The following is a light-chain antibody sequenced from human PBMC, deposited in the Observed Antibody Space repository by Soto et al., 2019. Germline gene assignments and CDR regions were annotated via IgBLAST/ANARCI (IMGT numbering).Light chain of an antibody. J-gene: IGLJ1*01. CDR2: DVS. V-gene: IGLV2-14*01. CDR3: NSFTSSSTGV. Sequence: QSALTQPASVSGSPGQSITISCTGTSSDVGGYNYLSWYQQHPGKAPKLMIYDVSNRPSGVSNRFSGSKSGNTASLIISGLQAEDEADYYCNSFTSSSTGVFGTGTKLTVL. CDR1: SSDVGGYNY.